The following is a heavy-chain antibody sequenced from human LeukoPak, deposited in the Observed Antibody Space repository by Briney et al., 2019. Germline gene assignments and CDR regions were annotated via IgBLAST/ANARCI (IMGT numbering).Heavy chain of an antibody. J-gene: IGHJ6*03. CDR2: ISGSGGST. V-gene: IGHV3-23*01. D-gene: IGHD6-13*01. Sequence: PGRSLRLSCAASGFTFSSYGMHWVRQAPGKGLEWVSDISGSGGSTYYADSVKGRFTISRDNSKNTLYLQMNSLRAEDTAVYYCAEFLVPSSSWYIYYYYYMDVWGKGTTVTVSS. CDR3: AEFLVPSSSWYIYYYYYMDV. CDR1: GFTFSSYG.